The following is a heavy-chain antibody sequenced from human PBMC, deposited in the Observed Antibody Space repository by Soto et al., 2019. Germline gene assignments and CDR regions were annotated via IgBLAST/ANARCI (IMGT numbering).Heavy chain of an antibody. Sequence: QVQLVQSGAEVKKPGASVKVSCKASGYTFTSYDINWVRQATGQGLEWMGWMNPNSGNTGYAQKFQGRVTMTRNTXIXXAYVEVSSLRSEDTAVYYCASGDNCGGDGPGGMDVWGQGTTVTVSS. CDR1: GYTFTSYD. CDR3: ASGDNCGGDGPGGMDV. J-gene: IGHJ6*02. V-gene: IGHV1-8*01. CDR2: MNPNSGNT. D-gene: IGHD2-21*02.